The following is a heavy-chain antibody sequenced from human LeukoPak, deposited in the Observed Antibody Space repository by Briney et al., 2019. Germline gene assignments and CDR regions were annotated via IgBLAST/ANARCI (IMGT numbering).Heavy chain of an antibody. CDR3: VKDVWKMSAHFGS. V-gene: IGHV3-30*02. CDR1: GFTFSSYA. Sequence: QAGGSLRLSCAASGFTFSSYAMSWVRQTPGRGLEWVAFIWHDERKIYYAKSVKGRFTISRDNSNDILHLQLSSLTAEDTAIYYCVKDVWKMSAHFGSWGQGTQVIVSS. D-gene: IGHD3-16*01. J-gene: IGHJ4*02. CDR2: IWHDERKI.